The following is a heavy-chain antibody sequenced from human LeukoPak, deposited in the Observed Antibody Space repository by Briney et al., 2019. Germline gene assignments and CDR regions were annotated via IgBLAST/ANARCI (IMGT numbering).Heavy chain of an antibody. Sequence: ASVKVSCKASGYTFTSYGISWVRRAPGQGLEWMGWISAYNGNTNYAQKLQGRVTMTTDTSTSTAYMELRSLRSDDTAVCYCARADYGDYYGNYWGQGTLVTVSS. V-gene: IGHV1-18*01. D-gene: IGHD4-17*01. CDR3: ARADYGDYYGNY. J-gene: IGHJ4*02. CDR1: GYTFTSYG. CDR2: ISAYNGNT.